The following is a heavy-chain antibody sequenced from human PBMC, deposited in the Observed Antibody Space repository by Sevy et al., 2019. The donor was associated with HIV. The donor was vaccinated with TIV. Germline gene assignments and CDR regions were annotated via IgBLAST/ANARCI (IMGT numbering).Heavy chain of an antibody. D-gene: IGHD3-16*01. CDR1: GFTVSSNY. CDR2: IYDGSST. CDR3: TRYASRAFDY. Sequence: GGSLRLSCAASGFTVSSNYMSWVRQAPWRGLECVSVIYDGSSTYYADSVKGRFTISRDDSKNTLYLQMNSLRVEDTALYYCTRYASRAFDYWGQGTLVTVSS. V-gene: IGHV3-66*01. J-gene: IGHJ4*02.